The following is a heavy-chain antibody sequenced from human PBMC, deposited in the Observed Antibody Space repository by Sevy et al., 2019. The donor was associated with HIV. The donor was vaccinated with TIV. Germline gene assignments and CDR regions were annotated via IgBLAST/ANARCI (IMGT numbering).Heavy chain of an antibody. CDR1: GFTFSSYA. CDR2: ISYDGSNK. Sequence: GGSLRLSCAASGFTFSSYAMHWVRQAPGKGREWVAVISYDGSNKYYADSVKGRFTISRDNSKNTLYLQMNSLIAEDTAVFYCAREEWELHAFDICGQGTMVTVSS. J-gene: IGHJ3*02. V-gene: IGHV3-30*04. CDR3: AREEWELHAFDI. D-gene: IGHD1-26*01.